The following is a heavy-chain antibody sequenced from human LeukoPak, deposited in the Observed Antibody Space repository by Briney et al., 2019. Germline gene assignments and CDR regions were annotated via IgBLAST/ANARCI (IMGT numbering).Heavy chain of an antibody. Sequence: ASVKVSCKASGYTFTSYDINWVRQATGQGLEWMGWMNPNSGDTGYVQKFQGRVTMTEDTSTDTAYMELSSLRSEDTAVYYCATEVFPYYYDSSAQGAFDIWGQGTMVTVSS. J-gene: IGHJ3*02. D-gene: IGHD3-22*01. CDR2: MNPNSGDT. CDR3: ATEVFPYYYDSSAQGAFDI. V-gene: IGHV1-8*01. CDR1: GYTFTSYD.